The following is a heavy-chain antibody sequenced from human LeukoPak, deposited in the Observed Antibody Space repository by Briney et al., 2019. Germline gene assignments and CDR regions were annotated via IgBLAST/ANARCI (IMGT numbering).Heavy chain of an antibody. J-gene: IGHJ4*02. V-gene: IGHV1-8*01. D-gene: IGHD3-22*01. CDR3: ARGNWNYYDSSGYSPLLDY. CDR1: GYTFTSYD. Sequence: ASVKVSCKASGYTFTSYDINWVRQATGQGLEWMGWMNPNSGNTGYAQKFQGRVTMTRNTSISTAYMELSSLRSEDTAVYYCARGNWNYYDSSGYSPLLDYRGQGTLVTVSS. CDR2: MNPNSGNT.